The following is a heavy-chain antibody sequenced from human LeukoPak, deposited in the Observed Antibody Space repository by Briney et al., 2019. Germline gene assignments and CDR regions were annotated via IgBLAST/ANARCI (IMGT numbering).Heavy chain of an antibody. Sequence: SDTRSLTYIVSGGSISHYFLRWIRPPPGKGLDGVGYINYSGCTRYNPSLKSRVTISVDTSKNQFSLKLSSVTAEVTAVYYCARGRYDILTGCHWDWFDPWGQGTLVTVSS. J-gene: IGHJ5*02. V-gene: IGHV4-59*07. CDR2: INYSGCT. CDR1: GGSISHYF. D-gene: IGHD3-9*01. CDR3: ARGRYDILTGCHWDWFDP.